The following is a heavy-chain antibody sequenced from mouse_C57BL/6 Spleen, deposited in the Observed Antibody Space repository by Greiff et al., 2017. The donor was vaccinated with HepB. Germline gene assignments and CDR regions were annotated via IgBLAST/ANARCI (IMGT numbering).Heavy chain of an antibody. V-gene: IGHV1-26*01. CDR3: ARGMDYDYAGSPFDY. CDR2: INPNNGGT. J-gene: IGHJ2*01. Sequence: EVQLQQSGPELVKPGASVKISCKASGYTFTDYYMNWVKQSHGKSLEWIGDINPNNGGTSYNQKFKGKATLTVDKSSSTAYMELRSLTSEDSAVYYCARGMDYDYAGSPFDYWGQGTTLTVSS. CDR1: GYTFTDYY. D-gene: IGHD2-4*01.